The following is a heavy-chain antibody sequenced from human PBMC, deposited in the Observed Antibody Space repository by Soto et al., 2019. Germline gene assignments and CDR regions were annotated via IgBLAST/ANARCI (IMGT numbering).Heavy chain of an antibody. D-gene: IGHD2-21*02. CDR2: INAGNGNT. J-gene: IGHJ4*02. CDR1: GYTFTSYA. Sequence: ASVKVSCKASGYTFTSYAMHWVRQAPGQRLEWMGWINAGNGNTKYSQKFQGRVTFTRDTSANTAYMELSSLISEDTAVYYGARRKDYDDCFDLGGKGTLATVPS. V-gene: IGHV1-3*01. CDR3: ARRKDYDDCFDL.